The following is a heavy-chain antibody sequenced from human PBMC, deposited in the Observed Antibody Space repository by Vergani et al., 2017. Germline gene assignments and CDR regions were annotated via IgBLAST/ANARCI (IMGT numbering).Heavy chain of an antibody. J-gene: IGHJ5*02. V-gene: IGHV4-34*01. CDR2: IKNSGST. CDR1: GGSFSGYY. D-gene: IGHD6-13*01. Sequence: QVQLQQWGAGLLKPSETLSLTCAVYGGSFSGYYWSWIRQPPGKGLEWIGEIKNSGSTNYNPSLKSRVTISVDTSKNQFSLKLSSVTAADTAVYYCARGRGTRYSSSWYGGWFDPWGQGTLVTVSS. CDR3: ARGRGTRYSSSWYGGWFDP.